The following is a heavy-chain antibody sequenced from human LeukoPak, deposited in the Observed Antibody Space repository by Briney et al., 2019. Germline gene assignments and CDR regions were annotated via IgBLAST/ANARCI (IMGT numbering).Heavy chain of an antibody. D-gene: IGHD2-2*01. Sequence: GGSLRLSCAASGFTFSSYEMNWVRQAPGKGLEWVSYISSSGNTIYYADSVKGRFTISRDNAKNSLYLQMNSLRAEDTAVYYCAREAYWSTTRCLLGGYYYYYMDVWGKGTTVTVSS. V-gene: IGHV3-48*03. CDR3: AREAYWSTTRCLLGGYYYYYMDV. CDR2: ISSSGNTI. CDR1: GFTFSSYE. J-gene: IGHJ6*03.